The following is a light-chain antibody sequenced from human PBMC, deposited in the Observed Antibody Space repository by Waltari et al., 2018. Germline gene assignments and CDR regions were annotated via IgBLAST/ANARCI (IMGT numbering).Light chain of an antibody. CDR1: QSVLSTSNNKNY. J-gene: IGKJ5*01. CDR2: WAS. CDR3: QQYYSTPVS. V-gene: IGKV4-1*01. Sequence: DIVMTQSPDSLAVSLGERATIHCKSSQSVLSTSNNKNYLVWYQQKPGQPPKMLIYWASTRESGVPDRFSGSGSGTDFTLTISSLQAEDVAVYYCQQYYSTPVSFGQGTRLEIK.